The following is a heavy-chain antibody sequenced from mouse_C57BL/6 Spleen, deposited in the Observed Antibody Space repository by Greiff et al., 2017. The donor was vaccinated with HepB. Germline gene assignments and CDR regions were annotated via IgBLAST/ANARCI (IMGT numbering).Heavy chain of an antibody. V-gene: IGHV1-64*01. CDR3: ARYPPDYSTNGYAMDY. J-gene: IGHJ4*01. D-gene: IGHD2-5*01. CDR1: GYTFTSYW. CDR2: IHPNSGST. Sequence: QVQLQQPGAELVKPGASVKLSCTASGYTFTSYWMHWVKQRPGQGLEWIGMIHPNSGSTNYNEKFKSKATLTVDKSSSTAYMQLSSLTSEDSAVYYCARYPPDYSTNGYAMDYWGQGTSVTVSS.